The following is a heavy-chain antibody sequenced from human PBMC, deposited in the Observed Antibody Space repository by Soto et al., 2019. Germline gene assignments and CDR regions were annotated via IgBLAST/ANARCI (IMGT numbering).Heavy chain of an antibody. CDR1: GGSISSSSYY. Sequence: SETLSLTCTVSGGSISSSSYYWGWIRQPPGKGLEWIGSIYYSGSTYYNPSLKSRVTISVDTSKNQFSLKLSSVTAEDTAVYYCAKLPFGAAAGQNYNWFDPWGQGTLVTVSS. D-gene: IGHD6-13*01. J-gene: IGHJ5*02. V-gene: IGHV4-39*07. CDR2: IYYSGST. CDR3: AKLPFGAAAGQNYNWFDP.